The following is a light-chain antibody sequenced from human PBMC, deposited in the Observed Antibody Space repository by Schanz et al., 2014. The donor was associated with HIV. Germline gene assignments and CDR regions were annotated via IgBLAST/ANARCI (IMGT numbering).Light chain of an antibody. CDR2: DVS. CDR3: CSYTGRSSWV. Sequence: QSALTQPASVSGSPGRSITISCTGTSSDIGAYNYVSWYQQQPGKAPKLMIYDVSKRPSGVPDRFSGSKSGNTASLTISGLQAEDEADYYCCSYTGRSSWVFGGGTKLTVL. CDR1: SSDIGAYNY. J-gene: IGLJ3*02. V-gene: IGLV2-14*03.